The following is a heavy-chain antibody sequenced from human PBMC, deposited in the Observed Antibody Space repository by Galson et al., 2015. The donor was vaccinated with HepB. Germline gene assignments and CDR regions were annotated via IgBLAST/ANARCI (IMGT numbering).Heavy chain of an antibody. CDR2: ISSSSSYI. J-gene: IGHJ4*02. CDR1: GFTFSSYS. Sequence: SLRLSCAASGFTFSSYSMNWVRQAPGKGLEWVSSISSSSSYIYYADSVKGRFTISRDNAKNSLYLQMNSLRAEDTAVYYCARTAKGYSSSLGYWGQGTLVTVSS. CDR3: ARTAKGYSSSLGY. D-gene: IGHD6-6*01. V-gene: IGHV3-21*01.